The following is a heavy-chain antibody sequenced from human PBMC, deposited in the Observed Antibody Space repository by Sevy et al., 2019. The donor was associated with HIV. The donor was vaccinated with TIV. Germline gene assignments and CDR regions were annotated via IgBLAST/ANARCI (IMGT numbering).Heavy chain of an antibody. V-gene: IGHV3-49*04. CDR1: GFNLGDYA. CDR2: MRRKDFAGTT. Sequence: GGSLRLSCSTSGFNLGDYAMSWVRQSPGKGLEWAGFMRRKDFAGTTEYAASVKGRFTISTDDSKASAHLQMNSLRAEDTGVYYCIRSRQLGYTAMVPDYWGQGTLVTVSS. J-gene: IGHJ4*02. D-gene: IGHD5-18*01. CDR3: IRSRQLGYTAMVPDY.